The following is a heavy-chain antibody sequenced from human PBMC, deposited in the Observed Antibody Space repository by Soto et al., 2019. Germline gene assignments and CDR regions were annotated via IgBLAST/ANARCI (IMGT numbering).Heavy chain of an antibody. CDR3: VRSGTSSGRFLDY. J-gene: IGHJ4*01. CDR1: GYTFSNYW. D-gene: IGHD2-8*01. Sequence: GESLKISCKGSGYTFSNYWIGWVRQMPGEGLECMRVTYPSDSDTRYSPSFQGQVTISADKSITTAFLQWSSLKASDTAMYYCVRSGTSSGRFLDYWGQGTLVTVSS. CDR2: TYPSDSDT. V-gene: IGHV5-51*01.